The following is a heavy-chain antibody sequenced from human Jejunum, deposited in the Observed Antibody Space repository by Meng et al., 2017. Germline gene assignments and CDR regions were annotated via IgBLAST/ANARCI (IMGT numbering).Heavy chain of an antibody. CDR1: GFTFGGFA. CDR3: ARAYYDGSGRFDF. V-gene: IGHV3-30*01. J-gene: IGHJ4*02. Sequence: VERLESGGGVVQPGRFLSVSCEASGFTFGGFAMVWVRQAPGKGLEWAAVISFDGSNKFYGDSVKGRFTVSRDNSKNTLYLQMDSLRVDDTAVYYCARAYYDGSGRFDFWGQGTLVTVSS. CDR2: ISFDGSNK. D-gene: IGHD3-22*01.